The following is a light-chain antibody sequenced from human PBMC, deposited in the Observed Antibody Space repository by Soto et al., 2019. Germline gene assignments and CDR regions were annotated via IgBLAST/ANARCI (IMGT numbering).Light chain of an antibody. Sequence: QSVLTQPASVSGSPGQSITISCTGTSSDVGSYNLVSWYQQYPGKAPKLMIYEGTKRPSGVSNRFSASKSGSTASLTISGLQAEDEADYYCCSYAGTYTYVFGTGTKVTVL. CDR2: EGT. J-gene: IGLJ1*01. CDR1: SSDVGSYNL. V-gene: IGLV2-23*01. CDR3: CSYAGTYTYV.